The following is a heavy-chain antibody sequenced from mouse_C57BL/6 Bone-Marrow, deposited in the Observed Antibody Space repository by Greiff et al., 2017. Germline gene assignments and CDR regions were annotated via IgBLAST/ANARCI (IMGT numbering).Heavy chain of an antibody. D-gene: IGHD4-1*01. Sequence: VQLKQSGPVLVKPGASVKMSCKASGYTFTDYYMNWVKQSHGKSLEWIGVINPYNGGTSYNQKFKGKATLTVDKSSSTAYMELNSLTSEDSAVYYCARLGGDLDYWGQGTTLTVSS. CDR1: GYTFTDYY. V-gene: IGHV1-19*01. J-gene: IGHJ2*01. CDR3: ARLGGDLDY. CDR2: INPYNGGT.